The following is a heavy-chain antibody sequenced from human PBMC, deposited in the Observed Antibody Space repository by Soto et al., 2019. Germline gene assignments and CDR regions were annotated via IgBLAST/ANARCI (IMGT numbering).Heavy chain of an antibody. V-gene: IGHV6-1*01. J-gene: IGHJ5*01. D-gene: IGHD3-16*02. CDR3: ARWAPHSYTTGLDS. CDR1: GDSVSSNSAA. Sequence: SQSLSRTCALSGDSVSSNSAACEWIRQSPSRGLEWLGRTYYRSRWYNDYAVSVKSRITINSDTSKNQFSLQLNSVTPEDSAVYYCARWAPHSYTTGLDSWCQGTQVTVSS. CDR2: TYYRSRWYN.